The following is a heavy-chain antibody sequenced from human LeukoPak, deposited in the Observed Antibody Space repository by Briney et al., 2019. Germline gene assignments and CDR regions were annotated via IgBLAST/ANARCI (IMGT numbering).Heavy chain of an antibody. CDR3: ARVMTTSLRSFDY. D-gene: IGHD4-11*01. J-gene: IGHJ4*02. CDR2: IKEDGGEK. CDR1: GFTFSTYW. Sequence: GGSLRLSCAASGFTFSTYWMTWVRQAPGKGLEWVANIKEDGGEKYDVDSVKGRFTISRDNAKNSLYLQMNSLRAEDTALYYCARVMTTSLRSFDYWGQGTLVTVSS. V-gene: IGHV3-7*03.